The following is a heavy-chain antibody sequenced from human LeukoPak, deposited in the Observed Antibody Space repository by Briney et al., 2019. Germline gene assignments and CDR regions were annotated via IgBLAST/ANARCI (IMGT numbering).Heavy chain of an antibody. CDR2: INPSGGST. V-gene: IGHV1-46*01. CDR1: GYTFTSYY. D-gene: IGHD4-11*01. Sequence: ASVKVSCKASGYTFTSYYMHWVRQAPGQGLEWMGIINPSGGSTSYAQKFRGRVTMTRDTSTSTVYMELSSLRSEDTAVYYCARDQVYSNYYYYGMDVWGQGTTVTVSS. J-gene: IGHJ6*02. CDR3: ARDQVYSNYYYYGMDV.